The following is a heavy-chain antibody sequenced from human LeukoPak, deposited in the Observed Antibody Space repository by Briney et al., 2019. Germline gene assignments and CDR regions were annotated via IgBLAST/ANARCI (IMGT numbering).Heavy chain of an antibody. V-gene: IGHV3-33*01. Sequence: PGGSLRLSCAASGFTFSNHGMHWVRQAPGKGLEWVAVIWYDGNKTYYADSVKGRFTISRDNSKNTVYLQVSSLRAEDTAVYYCAREITLRLGYWFDPWGQGTLVTVSS. J-gene: IGHJ5*02. CDR2: IWYDGNKT. CDR3: AREITLRLGYWFDP. CDR1: GFTFSNHG. D-gene: IGHD3-16*01.